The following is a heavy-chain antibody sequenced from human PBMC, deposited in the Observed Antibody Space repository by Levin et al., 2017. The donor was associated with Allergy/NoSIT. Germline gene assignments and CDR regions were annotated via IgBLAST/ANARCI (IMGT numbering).Heavy chain of an antibody. Sequence: LSLTCAASGFTFSSSWMSWVRQAPGKGLEWVANIKQDGSEKYYVDSVKGRFTISRDNAKNSLYLQMNSLRAEDTAVYYCARDPYYYDSSGPKRGAFDIWGQGTMVTVSS. V-gene: IGHV3-7*01. CDR3: ARDPYYYDSSGPKRGAFDI. J-gene: IGHJ3*02. D-gene: IGHD3-22*01. CDR1: GFTFSSSW. CDR2: IKQDGSEK.